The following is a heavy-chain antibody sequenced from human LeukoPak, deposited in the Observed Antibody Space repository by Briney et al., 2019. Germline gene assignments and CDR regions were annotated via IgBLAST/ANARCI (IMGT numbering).Heavy chain of an antibody. Sequence: GGSLRLSCAASGFTFSSNWMSWVRQAPGKGLECVANIKQDGSEKYYVDSVKGRFTISRDNAKNSLYLQMNSLRAEDTAVYYCARDGEPLLWFGELLGPYFDYWGQGTLVTVSS. J-gene: IGHJ4*02. D-gene: IGHD3-10*01. CDR3: ARDGEPLLWFGELLGPYFDY. CDR2: IKQDGSEK. CDR1: GFTFSSNW. V-gene: IGHV3-7*03.